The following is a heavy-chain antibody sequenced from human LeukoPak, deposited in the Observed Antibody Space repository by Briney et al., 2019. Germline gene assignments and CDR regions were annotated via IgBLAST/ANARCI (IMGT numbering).Heavy chain of an antibody. CDR1: GDSISNSAYY. J-gene: IGHJ4*02. CDR2: IYYTGST. CDR3: ARGLGLVAAGIY. D-gene: IGHD6-13*01. V-gene: IGHV4-31*03. Sequence: PSETLSLTCSVSGDSISNSAYYWSWIRQHPGKGLEWIGYIYYTGSTYYNPSLKSRVTISVDTSKNQFSLMLSSVTAADTAVYYCARGLGLVAAGIYWGQGTLVTVSS.